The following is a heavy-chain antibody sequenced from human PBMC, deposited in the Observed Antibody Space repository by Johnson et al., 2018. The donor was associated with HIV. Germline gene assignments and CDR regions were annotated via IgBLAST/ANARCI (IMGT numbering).Heavy chain of an antibody. J-gene: IGHJ3*02. V-gene: IGHV3-74*01. CDR1: AFTVSSNY. CDR3: AREGPSERAGFDI. CDR2: VNGDGSAT. Sequence: VQLVESGGGFIQPGGSLRLYCAASAFTVSSNYMSWVRQAPGKGLVWVSRVNGDGSATTYADSVKGRFTISRDSAKNTLYLQMNSLRAEDTAVYYCAREGPSERAGFDIWGQGTMVTVSS.